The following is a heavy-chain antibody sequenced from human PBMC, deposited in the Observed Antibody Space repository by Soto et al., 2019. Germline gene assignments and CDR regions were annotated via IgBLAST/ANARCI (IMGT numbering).Heavy chain of an antibody. V-gene: IGHV1-2*04. J-gene: IGHJ1*01. CDR3: ATPVYYSSDWTKSARARNEYLHH. D-gene: IGHD2-2*01. CDR2: INPNSGGT. Sequence: GASVKVSCKASGYTFTGYYMHWVRQAPGQGLEWMGWINPNSGGTNYAQKFQGWVTMTRDTSISTAYMELSRLRSDDTAVYYCATPVYYSSDWTKSARARNEYLHHWGQGTLVTVSS. CDR1: GYTFTGYY.